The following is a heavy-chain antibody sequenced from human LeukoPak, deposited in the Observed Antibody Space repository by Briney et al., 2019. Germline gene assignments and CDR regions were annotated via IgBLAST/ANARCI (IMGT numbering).Heavy chain of an antibody. V-gene: IGHV3-48*03. Sequence: GGSLRLSCAASGFTFSSYEMNWVRQAPGKGLEWVSYISSSGSTIYYADSVKGRFTISRDNAKNSLSLQLSSLRGEDTALYYCARGDSSSILINDAFDFWGQGTMVTVSS. CDR3: ARGDSSSILINDAFDF. CDR1: GFTFSSYE. D-gene: IGHD2-21*01. CDR2: ISSSGSTI. J-gene: IGHJ3*01.